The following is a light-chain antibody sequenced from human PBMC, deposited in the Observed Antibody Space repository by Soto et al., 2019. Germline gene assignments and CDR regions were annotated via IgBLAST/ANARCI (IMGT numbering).Light chain of an antibody. Sequence: DIVLTQSPATLSLSPGDRATLSFSSSQSVSSYLALYQQKPGQAPKLLIYAASNRPTGIPARFSVSGSGTDITLTISRLEPEDVAVDYCQQYGTSSRAFGQGTKVDIK. J-gene: IGKJ1*01. V-gene: IGKV3-11*01. CDR3: QQYGTSSRA. CDR2: AAS. CDR1: QSVSSY.